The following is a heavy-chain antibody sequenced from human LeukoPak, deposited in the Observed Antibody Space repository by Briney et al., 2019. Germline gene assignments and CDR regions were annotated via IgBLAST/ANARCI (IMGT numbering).Heavy chain of an antibody. V-gene: IGHV1-8*01. D-gene: IGHD3-10*01. CDR3: ARGRRFGEFYNWFNP. J-gene: IGHJ5*02. CDR2: MNPNSGNT. CDR1: GYTFTSYD. Sequence: ASVKVSCKASGYTFTSYDINWVRQATGQGLEWMGWMNPNSGNTGYAQKFQGRVTMTRNTSISTAYMELSSLRSEDTAVYYCARGRRFGEFYNWFNPWGQGTLVTVSS.